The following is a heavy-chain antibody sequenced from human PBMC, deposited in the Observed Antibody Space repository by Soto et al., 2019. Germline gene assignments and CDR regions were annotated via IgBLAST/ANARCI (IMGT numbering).Heavy chain of an antibody. Sequence: EVQLLESGGGLVQPGGSRRPPFAPSGLTFSTFAMTWFRQVPGKGLGWVSSISASGDTTDSADSVKGRFTITRDNSKNTFYLQLNSLRAEDTAVYYCASRAVPTTISNSMIFDYWGRGTLVTVSS. CDR1: GLTFSTFA. J-gene: IGHJ4*02. CDR3: ASRAVPTTISNSMIFDY. V-gene: IGHV3-23*01. D-gene: IGHD1-26*01. CDR2: ISASGDTT.